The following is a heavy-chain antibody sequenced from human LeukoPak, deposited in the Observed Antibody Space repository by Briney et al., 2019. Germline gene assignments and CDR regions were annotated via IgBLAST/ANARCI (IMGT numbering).Heavy chain of an antibody. D-gene: IGHD2-2*01. Sequence: GGSLRLSCAASGFTFDDYSMHWVRHAPGKGLEWVSRISWNSGSISYADSVKGRFTISRDNAKNSLYLQMNSLRAEDTAFYYCAKGGGTRGYCSSTCCPFDDWGQGTLVTVSS. CDR1: GFTFDDYS. V-gene: IGHV3-9*01. CDR3: AKGGGTRGYCSSTCCPFDD. CDR2: ISWNSGSI. J-gene: IGHJ4*02.